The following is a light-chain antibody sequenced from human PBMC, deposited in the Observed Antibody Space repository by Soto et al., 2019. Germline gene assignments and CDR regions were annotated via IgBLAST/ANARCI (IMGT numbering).Light chain of an antibody. J-gene: IGKJ5*01. CDR1: QSISSY. V-gene: IGKV1-39*01. CDR3: QQSYSTPST. Sequence: DIEVTQSPSSLSASVGDRVTITCRASQSISSYLNWYHQKPGKAPKLLIYAASSLQSGVPSRFSGSGSGTDFTLTISSLQPEDFATYYCQQSYSTPSTFGQGTRLEIK. CDR2: AAS.